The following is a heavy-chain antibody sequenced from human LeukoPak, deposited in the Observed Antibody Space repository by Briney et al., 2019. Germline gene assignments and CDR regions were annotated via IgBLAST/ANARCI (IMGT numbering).Heavy chain of an antibody. CDR3: ATAPRFSSSWYRVYYFDY. V-gene: IGHV1-2*04. Sequence: ASVKVSCKASGYTFTGYYLHWVRQAPGQGLEWMGWINPNSGGTNYAQKFQGWVTMTRDTSISTAYMELSRLRSDDTAVYYCATAPRFSSSWYRVYYFDYWGQGTLVTVSS. CDR1: GYTFTGYY. CDR2: INPNSGGT. J-gene: IGHJ4*02. D-gene: IGHD6-13*01.